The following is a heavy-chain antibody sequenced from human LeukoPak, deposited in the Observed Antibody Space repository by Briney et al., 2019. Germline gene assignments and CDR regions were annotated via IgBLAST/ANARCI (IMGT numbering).Heavy chain of an antibody. CDR3: ARDTQGHYYDSSGYYGGLYYYYGMDV. D-gene: IGHD3-22*01. V-gene: IGHV3-48*03. Sequence: PGGSLRLSCAASGFTFSSYGMNWVRQAPGKGLEWVSYISSSGSTIYYADSVKGRFTISRDNAKNSLYLQMNSLRAEDTAVYYCARDTQGHYYDSSGYYGGLYYYYGMDVWGQGTTVTVSS. CDR2: ISSSGSTI. J-gene: IGHJ6*02. CDR1: GFTFSSYG.